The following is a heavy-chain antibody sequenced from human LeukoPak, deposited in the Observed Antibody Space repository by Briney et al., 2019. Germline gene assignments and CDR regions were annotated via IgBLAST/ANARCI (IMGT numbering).Heavy chain of an antibody. CDR1: GFAFSTYW. D-gene: IGHD2-2*01. V-gene: IGHV3-7*01. Sequence: GGSLRLSCAPSGFAFSTYWMNWARQAPGKGLAWVAKIKQDGSETNFMDSVKGRFTIYRDNSNNSLYLQMNSLRDEDTALYYCGSTTSFSYWGDANLVTVSS. CDR2: IKQDGSET. CDR3: GSTTSFSY. J-gene: IGHJ4*01.